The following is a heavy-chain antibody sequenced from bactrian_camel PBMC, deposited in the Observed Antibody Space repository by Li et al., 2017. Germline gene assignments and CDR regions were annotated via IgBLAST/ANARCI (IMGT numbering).Heavy chain of an antibody. Sequence: HVQLVESGGGSVQAGGSLRLSCAASGYTYSGNCMGWFRQAPGKERVGVAAIDSDGIASYADSVKGRFAISRDNGENAVRLRMSDLSPRDTAVHFCAVDRPIRLVAPIITFRKIQNCGDTDDLYWGQGTQVTVS. CDR1: GYTYSGNC. CDR2: IDSDGIA. V-gene: IGHV3S53*01. CDR3: AVDRPIRLVAPIITFRKIQNCGDTDDLY. J-gene: IGHJ4*01. D-gene: IGHD7*01.